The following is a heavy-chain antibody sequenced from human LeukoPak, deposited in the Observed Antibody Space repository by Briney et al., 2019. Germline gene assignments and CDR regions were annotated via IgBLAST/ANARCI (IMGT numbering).Heavy chain of an antibody. CDR3: AKEAWIFGVVTRNVFDI. J-gene: IGHJ3*02. CDR1: GFTFSSYA. CDR2: ISGNGGST. V-gene: IGHV3-23*01. Sequence: GGSLRLSCAASGFTFSSYAMSWVRQAPGKGLEWVSVISGNGGSTYYADSMKSRFTISRDSSKNTLYLQMNSLRAEDTAVYYCAKEAWIFGVVTRNVFDIWGQGTMVTVSS. D-gene: IGHD3-3*01.